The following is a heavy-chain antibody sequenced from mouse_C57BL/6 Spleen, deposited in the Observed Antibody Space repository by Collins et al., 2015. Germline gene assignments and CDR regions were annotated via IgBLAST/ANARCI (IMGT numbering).Heavy chain of an antibody. CDR3: TYDYDASFDV. CDR2: IRLKSDNYAT. V-gene: IGHV6-3*01. Sequence: EVKLEESGGGLVQPGGSMKLSCVASGFTFSNYWMNWVRQSPEKGLEWVAQIRLKSDNYATHYAESVKGRFTISRDDSKSSVYLQMNNLRAEDTGIYYCTYDYDASFDVWGTGTTVTVSS. CDR1: GFTFSNYW. J-gene: IGHJ1*03. D-gene: IGHD2-4*01.